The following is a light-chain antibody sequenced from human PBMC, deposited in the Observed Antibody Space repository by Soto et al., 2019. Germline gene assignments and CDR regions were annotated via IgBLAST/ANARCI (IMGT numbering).Light chain of an antibody. Sequence: EIVMTQSPATLSVSPGERATLSCRASQSVSINLAWYQQKPGQAPRLLIYGASTRATGIPARFSGSGSGTEFTLPINSLQSEDFAVYYCQHYNNWPPWTLGQGTKVEIK. CDR1: QSVSIN. J-gene: IGKJ1*01. CDR2: GAS. V-gene: IGKV3-15*01. CDR3: QHYNNWPPWT.